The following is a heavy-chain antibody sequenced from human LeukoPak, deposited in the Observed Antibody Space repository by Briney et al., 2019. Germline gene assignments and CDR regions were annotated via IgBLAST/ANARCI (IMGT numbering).Heavy chain of an antibody. CDR3: ARETSVGTRGGLWGSYRLRWFDP. J-gene: IGHJ5*02. D-gene: IGHD3-16*02. Sequence: PGGSLRLSCAASGLTFSSYWMSWVRPPPGKGREWVANIKQGARAKYYVESVRGRLTISRDNAKNSWCLQMNRLRAEDTAVYYCARETSVGTRGGLWGSYRLRWFDPWGQGTPVTVSS. CDR2: IKQGARAK. CDR1: GLTFSSYW. V-gene: IGHV3-7*01.